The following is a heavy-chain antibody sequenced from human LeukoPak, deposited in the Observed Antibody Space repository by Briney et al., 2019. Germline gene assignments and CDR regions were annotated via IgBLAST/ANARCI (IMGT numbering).Heavy chain of an antibody. V-gene: IGHV3-21*01. CDR2: ISSSSTYI. CDR3: ARDQPGVNYYYYGLDV. D-gene: IGHD2-8*01. CDR1: GFTFSTYS. J-gene: IGHJ6*02. Sequence: GGSLRLSCAASGFTFSTYSMNWVRQAPGKGLEWVSFISSSSTYIYYADSVKGRFTISRDNAKKNSVYLEMNSLRAEDTAVYYCARDQPGVNYYYYGLDVWGQGTTVTVSS.